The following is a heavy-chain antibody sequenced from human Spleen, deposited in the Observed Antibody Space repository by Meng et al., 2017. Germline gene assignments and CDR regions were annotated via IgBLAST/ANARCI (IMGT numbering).Heavy chain of an antibody. CDR3: ARRQHPQSYFFDY. CDR2: IYPGDSDT. J-gene: IGHJ4*02. CDR1: GYTFTSYW. D-gene: IGHD6-13*01. V-gene: IGHV5-51*01. Sequence: KVSCKASGYTFTSYWIGWVRQMPGKGLEWMGIIYPGDSDTRYSPSFQGQVTISADKSISTAYLQWSSLKASDTAMYYCARRQHPQSYFFDYWGQGTLVTVSS.